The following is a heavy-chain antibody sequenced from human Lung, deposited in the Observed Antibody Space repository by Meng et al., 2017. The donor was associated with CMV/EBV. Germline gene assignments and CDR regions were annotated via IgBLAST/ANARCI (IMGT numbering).Heavy chain of an antibody. CDR1: GGSIGSGGYY. V-gene: IGHV4-31*03. CDR2: IYYTGST. J-gene: IGHJ4*02. Sequence: VQLWESCPGRVKPSQTLSLSCTVSGGSIGSGGYYWSWIRQHPGKGLEWIGYIYYTGSTFYNPSLKSRVTISVDTSKNQFSLKLIPATAADTAVYYCAREAGRDGYATPKFDYWGQGTLVTVSS. D-gene: IGHD5-24*01. CDR3: AREAGRDGYATPKFDY.